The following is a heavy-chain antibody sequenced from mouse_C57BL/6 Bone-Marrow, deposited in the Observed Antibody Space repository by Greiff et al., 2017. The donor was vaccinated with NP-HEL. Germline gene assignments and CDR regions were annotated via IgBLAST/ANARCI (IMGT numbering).Heavy chain of an antibody. D-gene: IGHD1-1*01. CDR2: INPNYGTT. J-gene: IGHJ4*01. V-gene: IGHV1-39*01. CDR3: ARWDYYGSSYVPYYAMDY. CDR1: GYSFTDYN. Sequence: EVKLQQSGPELVKPGASVKISCKASGYSFTDYNMNWVKQSNGKSLEWIGVINPNYGTTSYNQKFKGKATLTVDQSSSTAYMQLNSLTSEDSAVYYCARWDYYGSSYVPYYAMDYWGQGTSVTVSS.